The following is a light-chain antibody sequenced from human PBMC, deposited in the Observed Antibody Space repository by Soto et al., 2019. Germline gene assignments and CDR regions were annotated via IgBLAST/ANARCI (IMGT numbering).Light chain of an antibody. CDR1: QDISNY. V-gene: IGKV1-33*01. CDR3: QQYDNLPLT. CDR2: EAS. Sequence: DIQMTQSPSSLSASVGDRVTITCQASQDISNYLNWYRQKPGKAPKLLIYEASSLEAGVPSRFSGSGSGTDFTFTISRAHPEDLTTYYCQQYDNLPLTFGPGTPLEIK. J-gene: IGKJ5*01.